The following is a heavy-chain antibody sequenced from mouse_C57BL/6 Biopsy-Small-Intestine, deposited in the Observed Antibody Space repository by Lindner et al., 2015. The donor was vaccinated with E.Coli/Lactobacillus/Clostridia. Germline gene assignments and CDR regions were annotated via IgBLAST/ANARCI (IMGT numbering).Heavy chain of an antibody. J-gene: IGHJ1*03. CDR3: ARHSYYGSSYWYFDV. CDR2: IYPRSGNT. CDR1: GYTFTSYG. V-gene: IGHV1-81*01. Sequence: VQLQESGTELARPGASVKLSCKASGYTFTSYGISWVKQRTGQGLEWIGEIYPRSGNTYYNEKFKGKATLTADKSSSTAYMELRSLTSEDSAVYFCARHSYYGSSYWYFDVWGTGTTVTVSS. D-gene: IGHD1-1*01.